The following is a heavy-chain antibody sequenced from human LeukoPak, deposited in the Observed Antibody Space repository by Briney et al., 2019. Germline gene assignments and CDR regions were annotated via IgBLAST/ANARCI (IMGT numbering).Heavy chain of an antibody. CDR2: IRYDGTNK. CDR1: GFTFSSYV. CDR3: AKDDWFGEFFY. V-gene: IGHV3-30*02. Sequence: GGSLRLSCAASGFTFSSYVMHWVRQAPGKGLDWVAFIRYDGTNKYYADSVKGRFTISRDNSKNTLYLQINSLRAEDTAVYYCAKDDWFGEFFYWGQGTLVTVSS. J-gene: IGHJ4*02. D-gene: IGHD3-10*01.